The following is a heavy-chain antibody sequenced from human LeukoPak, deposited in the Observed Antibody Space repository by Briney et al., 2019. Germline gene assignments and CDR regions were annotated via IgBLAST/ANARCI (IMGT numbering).Heavy chain of an antibody. V-gene: IGHV3-23*01. CDR3: AKDMISGNAEYDAFDI. Sequence: PGGSLRLSCAASGITFHIFAFHWVRQPPGKGLEWVSAIGGGDTYYADSVRGRFTISRDDSKRMVHLQMDILGAEDTAIYYCAKDMISGNAEYDAFDIWGRGTLVTVSS. CDR2: IGGGDT. D-gene: IGHD1-26*01. J-gene: IGHJ3*02. CDR1: GITFHIFA.